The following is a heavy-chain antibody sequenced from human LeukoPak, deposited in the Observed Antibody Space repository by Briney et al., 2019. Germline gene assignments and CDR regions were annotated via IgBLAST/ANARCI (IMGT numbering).Heavy chain of an antibody. Sequence: ASVKVSCKASGYTFTGYYMHWVRQAPGQGLEWMGWINPNSGGTNYAQNFQGRVTMTRDTSISTAYMELSRLRSDDTAVYYCARDLTDYVWGSYPNNWFDPWGQGTLVTVSS. CDR2: INPNSGGT. D-gene: IGHD3-16*02. J-gene: IGHJ5*02. CDR1: GYTFTGYY. CDR3: ARDLTDYVWGSYPNNWFDP. V-gene: IGHV1-2*02.